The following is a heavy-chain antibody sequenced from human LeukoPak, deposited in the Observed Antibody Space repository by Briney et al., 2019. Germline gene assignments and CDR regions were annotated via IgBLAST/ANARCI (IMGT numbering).Heavy chain of an antibody. J-gene: IGHJ4*02. CDR2: ISGSGGST. D-gene: IGHD3-16*02. Sequence: GGSLRLSCAASGFTFSSYAMSWVCQAPGKGLEWVSTISGSGGSTYYADSVKGRFTISRDNSKNTLYLQMNSLRAEDTAVFYCAKSRPGGIVITFGGVIAPPDYWGQGTLVTVSS. CDR1: GFTFSSYA. V-gene: IGHV3-23*01. CDR3: AKSRPGGIVITFGGVIAPPDY.